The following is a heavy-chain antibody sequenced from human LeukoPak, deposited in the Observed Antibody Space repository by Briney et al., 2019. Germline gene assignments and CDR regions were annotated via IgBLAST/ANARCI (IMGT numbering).Heavy chain of an antibody. CDR3: ARDHYGSGSYKSYFDS. Sequence: NTSETLSLTCTVSGGSISTYYWSWLRQPAGKGLEWIGRMYTSGSTKYNPSLKSRVTISVDNSKNQFSLKLTSVTAADTAVYYCARDHYGSGSYKSYFDSWGQGTRVTVSS. D-gene: IGHD3-10*01. J-gene: IGHJ4*02. CDR1: GGSISTYY. CDR2: MYTSGST. V-gene: IGHV4-4*07.